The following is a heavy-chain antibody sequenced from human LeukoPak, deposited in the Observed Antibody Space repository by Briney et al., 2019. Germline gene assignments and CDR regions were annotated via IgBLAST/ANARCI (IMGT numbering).Heavy chain of an antibody. D-gene: IGHD4-23*01. CDR1: GGSISSNRYY. J-gene: IGHJ4*02. CDR2: IYYSGST. Sequence: SETLSLTCIVSGGSISSNRYYWGWIRQPPGRGLEWIGSIYYSGSTYYNPSLKSRVTTSVDTSKNHFSLKLSSVTAADTAVYYCARHKVGSRWPIDYWGQGTLVTVSS. CDR3: ARHKVGSRWPIDY. V-gene: IGHV4-39*01.